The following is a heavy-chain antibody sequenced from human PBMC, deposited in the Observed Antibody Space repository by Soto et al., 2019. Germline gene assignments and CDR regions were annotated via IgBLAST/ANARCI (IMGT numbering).Heavy chain of an antibody. D-gene: IGHD3-3*01. CDR1: GGSISSGGYY. J-gene: IGHJ4*02. Sequence: PSETLSLTCTVSGGSISSGGYYWSWIRQHPGKGLEWIGYIYYSGSTYYNPSLKSRVTISVDTSKNQFSLKLSSVTAADTAVYYCARVGLYYDFWSGTHAGFDYWGQGTLVTVSS. CDR3: ARVGLYYDFWSGTHAGFDY. CDR2: IYYSGST. V-gene: IGHV4-31*03.